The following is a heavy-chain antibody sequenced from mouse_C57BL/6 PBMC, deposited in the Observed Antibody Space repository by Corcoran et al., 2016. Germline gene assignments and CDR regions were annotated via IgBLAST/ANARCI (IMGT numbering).Heavy chain of an antibody. J-gene: IGHJ2*01. CDR1: GYSFTGYF. V-gene: IGHV1-20*01. CDR2: INPYNGDT. Sequence: EVQLQQSGPELVKPGDSVKISCKASGYSFTGYFMNWVMQSHGKSLEWIGRINPYNGDTFYNQKFKGKATLTVDKSSSTAHMELRSLTSEDSAVYYCARSRIPEGYFDYWGQGTTLTVSS. CDR3: ARSRIPEGYFDY.